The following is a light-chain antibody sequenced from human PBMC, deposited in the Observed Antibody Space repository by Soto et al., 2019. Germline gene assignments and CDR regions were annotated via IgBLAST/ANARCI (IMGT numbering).Light chain of an antibody. V-gene: IGKV3-20*01. J-gene: IGKJ4*01. Sequence: EIVLTQSPGTLSLSPCERATLSCRASQSVSSSYLAWYQQKPGQAPRLLIYGASSRATGIPDRFSGSGSGTDFTLTISRLEPEDLAVSYCQQYGSTPLTFGGGTKVEIK. CDR2: GAS. CDR1: QSVSSSY. CDR3: QQYGSTPLT.